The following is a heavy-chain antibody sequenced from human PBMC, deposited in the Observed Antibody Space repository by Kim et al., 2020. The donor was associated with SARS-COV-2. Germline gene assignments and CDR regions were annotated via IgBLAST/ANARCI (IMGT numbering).Heavy chain of an antibody. V-gene: IGHV1-69*13. D-gene: IGHD3-10*01. CDR1: GGTFSSYA. J-gene: IGHJ4*02. CDR2: IIPIFGTA. CDR3: ARVYDYYYGSGSPAYYFDY. Sequence: SVKVSCKASGGTFSSYAISWVRQAPGQGLEWMGGIIPIFGTANYAQKFQGRVTITADESTSTAYMELSSLRSEDTAVYYCARVYDYYYGSGSPAYYFDYWGQGTLVTVSS.